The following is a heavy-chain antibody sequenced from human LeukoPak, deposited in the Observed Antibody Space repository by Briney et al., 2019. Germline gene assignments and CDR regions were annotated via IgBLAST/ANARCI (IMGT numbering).Heavy chain of an antibody. CDR3: ARRRHRLDVGAFDM. CDR2: IYPGDSDT. V-gene: IGHV5-51*01. CDR1: RYSFTSYW. J-gene: IGHJ3*02. Sequence: GSPKISCKGSRYSFTSYWIGWVRQMPGKGLEWMGIIYPGDSDTRYSPSFQGQVTISADKSISTVYLQWSSLKASDTAMYYCARRRHRLDVGAFDMWGQGTMVIVSS.